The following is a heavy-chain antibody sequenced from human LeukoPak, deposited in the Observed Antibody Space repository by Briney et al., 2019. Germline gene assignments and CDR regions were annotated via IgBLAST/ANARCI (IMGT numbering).Heavy chain of an antibody. CDR1: GYTFTSYG. CDR3: ARDSLQIYYDSSGYHLDAFDN. V-gene: IGHV1-18*01. D-gene: IGHD3-22*01. J-gene: IGHJ3*02. Sequence: ASVKVSCKPSGYTFTSYGISWVRQAPGQGLEWMGWISGYNGNTKYAQKLQGRVTMTTDTSTSTAYMELRSLGSYDTAVYYCARDSLQIYYDSSGYHLDAFDNWGQGTMVTVSS. CDR2: ISGYNGNT.